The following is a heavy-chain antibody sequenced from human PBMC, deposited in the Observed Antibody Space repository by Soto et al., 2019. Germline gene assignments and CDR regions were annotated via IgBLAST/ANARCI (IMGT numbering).Heavy chain of an antibody. V-gene: IGHV3-23*01. D-gene: IGHD5-12*01. CDR3: LSGGRGSFDF. J-gene: IGHJ3*01. Sequence: GGSLRLSCAASGFTFTNYAMNWVRQAPGKGLEWVSGIGGRGGSAYYADSVQGRFTISRDNSKNTLYLQMSSLTADDTAIYYCLSGGRGSFDFWGRGTMVTVSS. CDR1: GFTFTNYA. CDR2: IGGRGGSA.